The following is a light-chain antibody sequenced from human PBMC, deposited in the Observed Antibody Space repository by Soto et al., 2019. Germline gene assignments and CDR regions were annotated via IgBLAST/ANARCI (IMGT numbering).Light chain of an antibody. J-gene: IGKJ1*01. Sequence: EIVFTQSPATLSLSPGERATLSCRASQSVNSYLASYQQKPGQAPRLLFYDASNRATGIPARFSGSGSGTDFTLTISXLEPEDFAVYYCQQRSHWPRTFGQGTKV. CDR2: DAS. V-gene: IGKV3-11*01. CDR1: QSVNSY. CDR3: QQRSHWPRT.